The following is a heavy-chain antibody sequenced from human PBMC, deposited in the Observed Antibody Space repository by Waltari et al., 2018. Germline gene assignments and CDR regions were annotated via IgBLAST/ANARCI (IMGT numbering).Heavy chain of an antibody. CDR3: TKDLYSWSYDF. CDR1: GFYFSGNA. D-gene: IGHD1-26*01. Sequence: EVQLLESGGGLVQPGGSLRLSCAASGFYFSGNAMSWVRQAPGKGLEGVSAFSGSGDNTYYADSVKGRFTISRDNSQNTLFLQMNSLRADDTAVYYCTKDLYSWSYDFWGQGTLVTVSS. V-gene: IGHV3-23*01. CDR2: FSGSGDNT. J-gene: IGHJ4*02.